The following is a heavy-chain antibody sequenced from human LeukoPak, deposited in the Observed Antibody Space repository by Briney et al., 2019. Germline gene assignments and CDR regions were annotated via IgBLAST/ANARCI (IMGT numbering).Heavy chain of an antibody. V-gene: IGHV1-69*05. Sequence: SSVKVSSKASGGTFSSYAISWVRQAPGQGLEWMGRIIPIFGTANYAQKFQGRVTNTTDESTSTAYMELSSLRSEDTAVYYCARERLAAAGPTHYWGQGTLVTVSS. CDR2: IIPIFGTA. CDR1: GGTFSSYA. J-gene: IGHJ4*02. CDR3: ARERLAAAGPTHY. D-gene: IGHD6-13*01.